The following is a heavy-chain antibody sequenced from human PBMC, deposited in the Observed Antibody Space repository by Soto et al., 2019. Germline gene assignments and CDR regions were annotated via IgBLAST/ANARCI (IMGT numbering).Heavy chain of an antibody. CDR3: ARQDYYHRTFDI. J-gene: IGHJ3*02. Sequence: SGALSLTCRVSGAPVGTGAYYWSWLRQPPGKGLEWIGYHLYSERPNYNPSLQSLQSRVTISVDTSRNQFSMRLTSVKAADTALYYCARQDYYHRTFDIWGQGTLVTGSS. CDR1: GAPVGTGAYY. V-gene: IGHV4-61*08. D-gene: IGHD3-9*01. CDR2: HLYSERP.